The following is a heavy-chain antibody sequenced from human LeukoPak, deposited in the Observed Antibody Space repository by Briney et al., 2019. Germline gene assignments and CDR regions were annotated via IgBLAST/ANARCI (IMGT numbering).Heavy chain of an antibody. J-gene: IGHJ4*02. CDR3: ARVRYRLAETYIDY. V-gene: IGHV1-2*02. Sequence: ASVKVSCKASGYIFTGYYMHWVRQAPGQGPEWMGWINPNSGDTNCAQKFQGRVTMTRDTSISTAYMELSRLRSDDTAVYYCARVRYRLAETYIDYWGQGTLVTVSS. CDR1: GYIFTGYY. CDR2: INPNSGDT. D-gene: IGHD3-16*01.